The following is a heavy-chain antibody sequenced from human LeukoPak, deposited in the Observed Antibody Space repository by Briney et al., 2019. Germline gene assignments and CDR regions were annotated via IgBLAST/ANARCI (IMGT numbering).Heavy chain of an antibody. CDR2: IIPIFGTA. CDR3: ARTLVGATEGSWFDP. V-gene: IGHV1-69*05. Sequence: EASVKVSCKASGGTFSSYAISWVRQAPGHGLEWMGGIIPIFGTANYAQKFQGRVTITTDESTSTAYMELSSLRSEDTAVYYCARTLVGATEGSWFDPWGQGTLVTVSS. J-gene: IGHJ5*02. CDR1: GGTFSSYA. D-gene: IGHD1-26*01.